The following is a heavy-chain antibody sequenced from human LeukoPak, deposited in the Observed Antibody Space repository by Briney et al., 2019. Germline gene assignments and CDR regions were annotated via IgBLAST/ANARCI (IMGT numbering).Heavy chain of an antibody. CDR3: AKDMGYYDSSGYYSFDY. V-gene: IGHV3-7*03. D-gene: IGHD3-22*01. CDR1: GFTFSSYW. J-gene: IGHJ4*02. CDR2: IKQDGGEI. Sequence: GGSLRLSCAASGFTFSSYWMHWVRQAPGKGLEWVANIKQDGGEIYYVDSVKGRFTISRDNAKNSLYLQMNSLRAEDTALYYCAKDMGYYDSSGYYSFDYWGQGTLVTVSS.